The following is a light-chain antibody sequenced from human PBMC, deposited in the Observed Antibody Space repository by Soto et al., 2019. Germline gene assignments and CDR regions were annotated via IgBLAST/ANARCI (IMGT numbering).Light chain of an antibody. V-gene: IGKV3-20*01. CDR1: QSVSSSY. J-gene: IGKJ1*01. CDR3: QQYGSSRT. CDR2: GAS. Sequence: EIVLTQSPGTLSLSPGERATLSCRASQSVSSSYLAWYQQKPGQAPRLLIYGASSRATGLPDRFSGSGSGTDFTLTNSRLEPEDFAVYYCQQYGSSRTFGQGTKVEIK.